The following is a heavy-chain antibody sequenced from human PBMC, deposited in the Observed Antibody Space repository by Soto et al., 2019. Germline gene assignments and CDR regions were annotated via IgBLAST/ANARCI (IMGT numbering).Heavy chain of an antibody. Sequence: QVQLVESGGGVVQPGRSLRLSCAASGFTFSSYGMHWVRQAPGKGLEWVAVISYDGSNKYYADSVKGRFTISRDNSKNTLYLQMNSLRAEDTAVYYCAKDRGDDYGDYEQDYYYGMDVWGQGTTVTVSS. CDR2: ISYDGSNK. V-gene: IGHV3-30*18. CDR1: GFTFSSYG. J-gene: IGHJ6*02. D-gene: IGHD4-17*01. CDR3: AKDRGDDYGDYEQDYYYGMDV.